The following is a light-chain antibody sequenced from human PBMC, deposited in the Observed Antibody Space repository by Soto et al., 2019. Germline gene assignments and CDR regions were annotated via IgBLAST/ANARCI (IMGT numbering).Light chain of an antibody. J-gene: IGLJ1*01. CDR1: SSSIGSNA. V-gene: IGLV1-44*01. CDR2: SDN. Sequence: QSVLTQPPSASGTPGQRVTISCSGSSSSIGSNAVNWYQQLPGTAPKLLSYSDNHRPSGVPDRFSGSKSGTSASLAISGLQSEDEADYHCATWDDSLNAYVFGIGTKVTVL. CDR3: ATWDDSLNAYV.